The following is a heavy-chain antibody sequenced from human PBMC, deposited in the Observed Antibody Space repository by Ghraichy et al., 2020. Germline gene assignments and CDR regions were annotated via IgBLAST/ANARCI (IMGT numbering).Heavy chain of an antibody. Sequence: GGSLRLSCAASGFTFDDYAMHWVRQAPGKGLEWVSGISWNSGSIGYADSVKGRFTISRDNAKNSLYLQMNSLRAEDTALYYCARGIAARLFLFDYWGQGTLVTVSS. CDR3: ARGIAARLFLFDY. J-gene: IGHJ4*02. V-gene: IGHV3-9*01. CDR2: ISWNSGSI. D-gene: IGHD6-6*01. CDR1: GFTFDDYA.